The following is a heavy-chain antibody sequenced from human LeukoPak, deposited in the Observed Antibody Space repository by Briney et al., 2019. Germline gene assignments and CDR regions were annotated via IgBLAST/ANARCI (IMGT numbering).Heavy chain of an antibody. J-gene: IGHJ5*01. CDR1: GFTVSNNY. CDR3: ASWDGSHSSGWYDF. CDR2: IYSGGST. D-gene: IGHD6-19*01. V-gene: IGHV3-66*01. Sequence: GGSLRLSCAVSGFTVSNNYMSWVRQAPGKGLEWVSMIYSGGSTYYEDSVKGRFTISRDNSKNTLDLQMNSLRAEDTAVYYCASWDGSHSSGWYDFWGQGTLVTVSS.